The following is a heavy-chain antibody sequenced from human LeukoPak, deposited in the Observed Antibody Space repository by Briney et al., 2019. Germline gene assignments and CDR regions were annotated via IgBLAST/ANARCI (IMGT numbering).Heavy chain of an antibody. D-gene: IGHD4-11*01. J-gene: IGHJ4*02. V-gene: IGHV3-33*01. CDR3: ARDPYSNYGFFDY. CDR2: IWYDGSNK. Sequence: GGSLRLSCAACGFTFSSYGMHWVRQAPGKGLEWVAVIWYDGSNKYYADSVKGRFTISRDNSKNTLYLQMNSLRAEDTAVYYCARDPYSNYGFFDYWGQGTLVTVSS. CDR1: GFTFSSYG.